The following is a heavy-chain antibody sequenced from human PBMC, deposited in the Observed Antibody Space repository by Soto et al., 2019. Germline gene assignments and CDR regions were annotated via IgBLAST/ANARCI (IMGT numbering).Heavy chain of an antibody. CDR2: INHSGST. V-gene: IGHV4-34*01. CDR1: GGSFSGYY. Sequence: SEPPSLTCHVYGGSFSGYYWSWIRQPPGKGLEWIGEINHSGSTNYIPYLMSRVTISVDTSKDQFSLKLSSVTAADTAVYYCASTRWYGNGFDPWGHGTLVTVSS. CDR3: ASTRWYGNGFDP. J-gene: IGHJ5*02. D-gene: IGHD2-15*01.